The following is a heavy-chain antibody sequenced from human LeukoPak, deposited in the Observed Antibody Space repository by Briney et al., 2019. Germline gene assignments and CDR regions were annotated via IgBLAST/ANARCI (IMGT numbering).Heavy chain of an antibody. CDR3: ARLLSGSYYYYYAMDV. V-gene: IGHV3-21*01. J-gene: IGHJ6*02. Sequence: GGSLRLSCAASGFTFTNYAMNWVRQAPGKGLEWVSSISSGSSHILYADSGKGRFTISRDNAKNSLYLQMNSLRAEDTAVYYCARLLSGSYYYYYAMDVWGQGTTVTVSS. CDR1: GFTFTNYA. D-gene: IGHD3-10*01. CDR2: ISSGSSHI.